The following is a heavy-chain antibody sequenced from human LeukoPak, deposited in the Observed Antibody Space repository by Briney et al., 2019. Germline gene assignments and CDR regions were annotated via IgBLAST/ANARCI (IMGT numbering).Heavy chain of an antibody. J-gene: IGHJ5*02. CDR2: IIPILGIA. Sequence: SVKVSCKASGGTFSSYAISWVRQAPGQGLEWMGRIIPILGIANYAQKFQGRVTITADKSTSTAYMELSSLRSEDTAVYYCARDGPYCSSTSCHKKYNWFDPWGQGTLVTVSS. CDR3: ARDGPYCSSTSCHKKYNWFDP. V-gene: IGHV1-69*04. D-gene: IGHD2-2*01. CDR1: GGTFSSYA.